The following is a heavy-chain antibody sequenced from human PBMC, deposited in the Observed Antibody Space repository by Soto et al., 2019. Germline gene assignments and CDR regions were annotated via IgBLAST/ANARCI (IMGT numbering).Heavy chain of an antibody. CDR2: IYYSGST. CDR1: GGSISSGGYY. V-gene: IGHV4-31*03. J-gene: IGHJ6*02. D-gene: IGHD2-2*01. Sequence: SETLSLTCTVSGGSISSGGYYWSWIRQHPGKGLEWIGYIYYSGSTHYNPSLKSRVTISVDTSKNQFSLKLSSVTAADTAVYYCARDRSCSSTSCYGYYYYGMDVWGQGTTVTVSS. CDR3: ARDRSCSSTSCYGYYYYGMDV.